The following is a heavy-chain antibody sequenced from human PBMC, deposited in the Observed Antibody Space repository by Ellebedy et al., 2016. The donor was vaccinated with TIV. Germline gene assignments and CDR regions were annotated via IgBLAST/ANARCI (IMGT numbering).Heavy chain of an antibody. CDR3: ARFGSY. J-gene: IGHJ4*02. V-gene: IGHV4-34*01. Sequence: SETLSLXXTVSGVPVTSGDSFWSWIRQPPGKGLEWIGEINRSGSTNYSPSLKSRVTISVDTSKNHFSLKLSSVTAADTAVYYCARFGSYWGQGTLVTVSS. CDR1: GVPVTSGDSF. D-gene: IGHD3-10*01. CDR2: INRSGST.